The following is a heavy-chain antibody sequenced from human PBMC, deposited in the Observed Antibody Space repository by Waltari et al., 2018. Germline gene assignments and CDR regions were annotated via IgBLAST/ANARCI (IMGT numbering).Heavy chain of an antibody. CDR1: GYSIDRGYF. CDR2: SVHAGFT. CDR3: ARAPGVAAAAYFDY. J-gene: IGHJ4*02. Sequence: QVQLQESGPGLVKPSETLSLTCDVSGYSIDRGYFWGWVRQPPGMGLEWIGTSVHAGFTYYTPSLKGRVSMSVDTSKNQFSLTLSSVTDADTAVYYCARAPGVAAAAYFDYWGQGILVTVSS. D-gene: IGHD6-13*01. V-gene: IGHV4-38-2*01.